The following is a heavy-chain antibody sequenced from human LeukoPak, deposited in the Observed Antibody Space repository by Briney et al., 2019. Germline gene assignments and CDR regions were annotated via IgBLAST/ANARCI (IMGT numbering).Heavy chain of an antibody. J-gene: IGHJ4*02. V-gene: IGHV4-38-2*01. Sequence: PSETLSLTCAVSGYSISSGYYWGWIRQPPGKGLEWIGSIYHSGSTYYNPSLKSRVTISVDTSKNQFSLKLSSVTAADTAVYYCATSRNSGSLDYWGQGTLATVSS. CDR2: IYHSGST. CDR1: GYSISSGYY. D-gene: IGHD1-26*01. CDR3: ATSRNSGSLDY.